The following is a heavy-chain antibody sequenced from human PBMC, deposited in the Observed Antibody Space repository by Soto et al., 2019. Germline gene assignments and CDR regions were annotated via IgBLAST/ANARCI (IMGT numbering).Heavy chain of an antibody. CDR2: LVGSGADK. Sequence: PGGSLRVSCAASGFNFPAYAMNWVRQAPGKGLQWVSGLVGSGADKNYADSVRGRFTVSRDNSRNTLYLQMNSLRDEDTAVYYYAKYLIANDGVWEPFDMWGRGTQVTVSS. D-gene: IGHD2-8*01. J-gene: IGHJ3*02. V-gene: IGHV3-23*01. CDR3: AKYLIANDGVWEPFDM. CDR1: GFNFPAYA.